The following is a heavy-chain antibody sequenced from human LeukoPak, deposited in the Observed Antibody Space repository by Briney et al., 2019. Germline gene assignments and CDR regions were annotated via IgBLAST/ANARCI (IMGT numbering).Heavy chain of an antibody. CDR2: ISVSSSYI. CDR3: ARGGTVAAGTNYY. CDR1: GFTFSTYS. J-gene: IGHJ4*02. D-gene: IGHD6-13*01. V-gene: IGHV3-21*01. Sequence: GGSLRLSCAASGFTFSTYSMTWVRQAPGKGLEWVSSISVSSSYIYYADSVKGRFTISRDNAKNSLYLHMNSLRAEDTAVYYCARGGTVAAGTNYYWGQGTLLTVSS.